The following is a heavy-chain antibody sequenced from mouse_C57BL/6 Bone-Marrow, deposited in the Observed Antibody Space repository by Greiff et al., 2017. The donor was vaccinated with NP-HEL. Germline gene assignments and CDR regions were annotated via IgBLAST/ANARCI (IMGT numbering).Heavy chain of an antibody. CDR2: ISYDGSN. CDR1: GYSITSGYY. CDR3: ARVRVTTGFDD. V-gene: IGHV3-6*01. J-gene: IGHJ2*01. D-gene: IGHD2-2*01. Sequence: EVQLVESGPGLVKPSQSLSLTCSVTGYSITSGYYWNWIRQFPGNKLEWMGYISYDGSNNYNPSLNNRISITRVTAKKQFFLKLNSVTTEDTATYYCARVRVTTGFDDWGQGTTLTVSS.